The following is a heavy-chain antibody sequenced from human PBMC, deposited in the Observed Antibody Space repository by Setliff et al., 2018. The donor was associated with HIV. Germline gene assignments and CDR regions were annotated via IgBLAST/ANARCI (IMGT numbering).Heavy chain of an antibody. V-gene: IGHV4-4*08. Sequence: PSETLSLTCTVSDGSISSYFWSWIRQPPGKGLEWIGYIYTNGSTNYNPSLKSRVTMSVDTSKNQFSLKLSSVTAADTAVYYCARDYSGWYYFDCWGQGTLVTVSS. J-gene: IGHJ4*02. CDR1: DGSISSYF. CDR2: IYTNGST. CDR3: ARDYSGWYYFDC. D-gene: IGHD6-19*01.